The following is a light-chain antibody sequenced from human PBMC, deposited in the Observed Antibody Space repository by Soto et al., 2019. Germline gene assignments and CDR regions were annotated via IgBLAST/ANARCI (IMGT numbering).Light chain of an antibody. CDR2: GPS. CDR3: QQYGSSPT. Sequence: EIVLTQSPGTLSLSPGERATLSCRASQSVSSYYLAWYQHKPGQAPRLLIYGPSSRATCIPDRFSGSGSGTDFTLTISRLEPEDFAVYYCQQYGSSPTFGPGTKVDIK. V-gene: IGKV3-20*01. J-gene: IGKJ3*01. CDR1: QSVSSYY.